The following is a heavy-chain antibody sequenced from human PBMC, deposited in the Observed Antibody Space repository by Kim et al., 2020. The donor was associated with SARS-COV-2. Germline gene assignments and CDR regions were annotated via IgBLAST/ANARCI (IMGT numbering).Heavy chain of an antibody. CDR3: TKAYNTVDATGRDWFDP. CDR1: GLTVSSTY. J-gene: IGHJ5*02. V-gene: IGHV3-66*01. Sequence: GGSLRLSCTASGLTVSSTYMSWVRQAPGKGPEWLSVIYSSGDTYYADSVRGRFTISRATPKNTLYLRRDSLRAEDTAVYYCTKAYNTVDATGRDWFDPWGQETLVTVSS. D-gene: IGHD6-19*01. CDR2: IYSSGDT.